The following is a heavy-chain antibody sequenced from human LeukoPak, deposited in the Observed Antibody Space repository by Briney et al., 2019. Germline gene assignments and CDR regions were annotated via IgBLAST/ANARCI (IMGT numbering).Heavy chain of an antibody. D-gene: IGHD1-7*01. CDR2: INWNSGNI. Sequence: GGSLRLSCAASGFTFDDYAMHWVRQAPGKGLEWVSAINWNSGNIGYADSVKGRFTISRDNAKNSLYLQMNSLRAEDTAVYYCARGSGPPIKNWNWEQRAFDIWGQGTMVTVSS. CDR1: GFTFDDYA. J-gene: IGHJ3*02. CDR3: ARGSGPPIKNWNWEQRAFDI. V-gene: IGHV3-9*01.